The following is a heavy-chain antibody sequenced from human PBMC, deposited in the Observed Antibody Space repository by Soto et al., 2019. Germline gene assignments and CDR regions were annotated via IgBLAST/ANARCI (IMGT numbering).Heavy chain of an antibody. Sequence: QVQLVESGGGVVQPGRSLRLSCAASGFTFSSYGMHWVRQAPGKGREWVAAIWYDGSNKYYADSVKGRLTISRDNSKKTLYMQMNSLRAEDTAVYYWAREWTYYYYGMDVWGQGTTVTVSS. V-gene: IGHV3-33*01. CDR1: GFTFSSYG. CDR3: AREWTYYYYGMDV. J-gene: IGHJ6*02. CDR2: IWYDGSNK.